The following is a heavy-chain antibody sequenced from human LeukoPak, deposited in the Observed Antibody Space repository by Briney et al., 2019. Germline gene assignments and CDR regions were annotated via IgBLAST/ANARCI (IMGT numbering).Heavy chain of an antibody. J-gene: IGHJ4*02. CDR2: ISGYNGNT. V-gene: IGHV1-18*01. CDR1: GYTFTSYG. D-gene: IGHD6-19*01. CDR3: ARDEVAVAGKRVDY. Sequence: ASVKVSCKASGYTFTSYGISWVRQAPRQGLEWMGWISGYNGNTNHAQKLQGRVTMTTDTSTSTAYMEVRSLRSGDTAVYYCARDEVAVAGKRVDYWGQGTLVTVSS.